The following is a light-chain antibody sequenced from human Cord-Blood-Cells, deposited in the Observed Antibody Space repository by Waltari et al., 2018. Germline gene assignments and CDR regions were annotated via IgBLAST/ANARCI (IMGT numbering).Light chain of an antibody. Sequence: QSALTQPASVSGSPGQSITISCTGTSSDVGGFNYVSWYQQHPGKAPKLMIYDVSNRPSGVSNRFSGSKSDNTASLTISGLQAEDEADYYCSSYTSRSTLVFGTGTKVTVL. CDR2: DVS. CDR1: SSDVGGFNY. V-gene: IGLV2-14*01. CDR3: SSYTSRSTLV. J-gene: IGLJ1*01.